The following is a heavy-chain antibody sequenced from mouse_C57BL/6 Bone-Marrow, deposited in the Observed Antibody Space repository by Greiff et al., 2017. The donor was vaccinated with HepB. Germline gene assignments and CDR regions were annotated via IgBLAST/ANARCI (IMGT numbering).Heavy chain of an antibody. CDR3: ARHEDHDYDGGAWFAY. V-gene: IGHV1-62-2*01. CDR1: GYTFTEYT. D-gene: IGHD2-4*01. J-gene: IGHJ3*01. CDR2: FYPGSGSI. Sequence: VQLQESGAELVKPGASVKLSCKASGYTFTEYTIHWVKQRSGQGLEWIGWFYPGSGSIKYNEKFKDKATLTADKSSSTVYMELSRLTSEDSAVYFCARHEDHDYDGGAWFAYWGQGTLVTVSA.